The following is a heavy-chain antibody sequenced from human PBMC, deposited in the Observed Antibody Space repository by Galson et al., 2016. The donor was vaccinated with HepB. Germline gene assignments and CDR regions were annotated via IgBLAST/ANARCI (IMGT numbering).Heavy chain of an antibody. D-gene: IGHD3-16*01. Sequence: SVKVSCKASGYTFTSYYMLWVRQAPGQGLEWMGIINPSGGSTSCAQMFQDRVTMTRDASTRTVYMELSSLKSEDTAVYYCARAVARYSYAADWGQGTLVTVSS. CDR2: INPSGGST. V-gene: IGHV1-46*01. CDR3: ARAVARYSYAAD. CDR1: GYTFTSYY. J-gene: IGHJ4*02.